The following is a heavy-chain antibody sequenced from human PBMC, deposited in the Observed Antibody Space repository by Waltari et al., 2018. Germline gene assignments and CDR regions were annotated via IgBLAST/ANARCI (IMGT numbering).Heavy chain of an antibody. Sequence: QVQLVESGGGVVQPGMSLRLSCAASGFSLSHFGMHWVRQAPGKGREWVAFASFDGSTTYYADSVRGRFTISRDNSKNTLYLDIDTLRVDDTAIYYCAKDAFGNTYLDHWGQGTLVTVSS. CDR3: AKDAFGNTYLDH. CDR1: GFSLSHFG. D-gene: IGHD3-10*01. J-gene: IGHJ5*02. CDR2: ASFDGSTT. V-gene: IGHV3-30*02.